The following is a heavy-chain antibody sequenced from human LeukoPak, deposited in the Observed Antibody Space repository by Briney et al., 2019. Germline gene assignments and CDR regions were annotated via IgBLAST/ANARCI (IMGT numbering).Heavy chain of an antibody. D-gene: IGHD1-14*01. CDR3: ARDNPLGAFDI. CDR1: GFTFSSYN. V-gene: IGHV3-21*01. Sequence: GGSLRLSCAASGFTFSSYNMNWVRQAPGKGLEWVSSISSSSSYIYYADSVKGRFTISRDNSKNSLYLQMNSLRAEDTAVYYCARDNPLGAFDIWGQGTMVTVSS. J-gene: IGHJ3*02. CDR2: ISSSSSYI.